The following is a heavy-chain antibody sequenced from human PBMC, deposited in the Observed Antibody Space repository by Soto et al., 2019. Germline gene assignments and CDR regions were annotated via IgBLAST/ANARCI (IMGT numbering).Heavy chain of an antibody. J-gene: IGHJ4*03. CDR2: ITCDGSNK. CDR1: GFTFSNYG. D-gene: IGHD2-21*02. Sequence: VQLVESGGGAVQPGRSLRLSCAASGFTFSNYGMHWVRQAPGKGLEWVEVITCDGSNKYNADSVKGQVTISSDNSKNTLYLQLHSMRAKDAAVSYCAYAFVVVASMGVFDNWGQGTLVTVSS. CDR3: AYAFVVVASMGVFDN. V-gene: IGHV3-30*03.